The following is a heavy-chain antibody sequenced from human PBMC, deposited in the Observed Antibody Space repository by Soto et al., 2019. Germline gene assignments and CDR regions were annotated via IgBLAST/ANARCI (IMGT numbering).Heavy chain of an antibody. CDR3: ARWDYGVYARFDY. Sequence: ASVKVSCEASGYTFTSHDINWVRQATGQGLEWMGWMNPNSGNTGYAQKFQGRVTMTRNTSISTAYMELSSLRSEDTAVYYCARWDYGVYARFDYWGQGTLVTVSS. CDR1: GYTFTSHD. D-gene: IGHD4-17*01. J-gene: IGHJ4*02. CDR2: MNPNSGNT. V-gene: IGHV1-8*01.